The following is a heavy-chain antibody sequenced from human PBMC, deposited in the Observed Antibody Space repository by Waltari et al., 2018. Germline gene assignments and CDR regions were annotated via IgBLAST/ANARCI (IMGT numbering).Heavy chain of an antibody. V-gene: IGHV3-23*01. J-gene: IGHJ4*02. CDR2: ISGSGGST. D-gene: IGHD2-15*01. CDR3: AKSIVVVVAADY. CDR1: GFTFSSYA. Sequence: EVQLLESGGGLVQPGGSLRLSCAASGFTFSSYASSWVRQAPGKGLEWVSAISGSGGSTYYADSVKGRFTISRDNSKNTLYLQMNSLRAEDTAVYYCAKSIVVVVAADYWGQGTLVTVSS.